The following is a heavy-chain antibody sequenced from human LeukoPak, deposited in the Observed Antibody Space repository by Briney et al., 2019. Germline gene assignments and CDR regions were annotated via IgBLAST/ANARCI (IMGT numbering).Heavy chain of an antibody. D-gene: IGHD2-15*01. V-gene: IGHV3-66*01. CDR2: IYSGGST. CDR3: ARSGAFCSGEDCYSGRTWFDP. Sequence: PGGSLRLSCAASGFTVSSNYMSWVRQAPGKGLEWVSIIYSGGSTYYADSVKGRFTISRDNSKKTLYLQVNSLRAEDTAVYYCARSGAFCSGEDCYSGRTWFDPWGQGTLVTISS. J-gene: IGHJ5*02. CDR1: GFTVSSNY.